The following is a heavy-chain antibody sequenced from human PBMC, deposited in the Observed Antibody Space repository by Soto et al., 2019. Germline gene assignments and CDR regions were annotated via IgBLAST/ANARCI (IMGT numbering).Heavy chain of an antibody. Sequence: ASVKVSCKASGYTFTSYAMHWVRQAPGQRLEWMGWINAVNGNTKYSQKFQGRVTITRDTSASTAYMEVSSLRSEDTAVYYCARGTGSGMDVWGQGTTVTVSS. CDR2: INAVNGNT. CDR3: ARGTGSGMDV. V-gene: IGHV1-3*01. D-gene: IGHD3-3*01. CDR1: GYTFTSYA. J-gene: IGHJ6*02.